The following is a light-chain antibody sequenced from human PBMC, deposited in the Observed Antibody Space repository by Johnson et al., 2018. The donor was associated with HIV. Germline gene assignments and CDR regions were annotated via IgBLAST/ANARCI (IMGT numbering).Light chain of an antibody. CDR3: GAWDSSLNAYV. CDR2: ENN. Sequence: QSVLTQAPSVSAAPGQMVTISCSGSSSNIGRNYVSWYQQLPGTAPKLLIYENNKRPSGIPDRFFGSKSVTSSTLDITGLQTGDEGDYYCGAWDSSLNAYVFGAGTKVTVL. V-gene: IGLV1-51*02. CDR1: SSNIGRNY. J-gene: IGLJ1*01.